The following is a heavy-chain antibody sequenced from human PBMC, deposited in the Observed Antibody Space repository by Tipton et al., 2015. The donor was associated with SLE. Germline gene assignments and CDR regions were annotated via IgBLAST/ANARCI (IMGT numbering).Heavy chain of an antibody. D-gene: IGHD5-24*01. V-gene: IGHV4-34*01. Sequence: LRLSCAVYGGSFSGYYWSWIRQSPGKGLEWIGEINHSGSTNYNPSLKSRVTISVDTSKNQFSLKLSSVTAADTAVYYCARDRVGVRDGYSDYWGQGTLVTVSS. CDR3: ARDRVGVRDGYSDY. CDR1: GGSFSGYY. J-gene: IGHJ4*02. CDR2: INHSGST.